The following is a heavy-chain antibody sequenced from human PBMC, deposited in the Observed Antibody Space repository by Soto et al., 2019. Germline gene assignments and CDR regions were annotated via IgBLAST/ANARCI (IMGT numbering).Heavy chain of an antibody. CDR3: ARDYLVIPHRVIDY. Sequence: GGSLRLSCATSGFTFSSYALHWVRQAPGKGLEWVAVISYDGINKYYADSVKGRFTISGDSSRNTMYLQMNSLRAEDTAVYYCARDYLVIPHRVIDYWGQGTPVTVSS. V-gene: IGHV3-30-3*01. CDR2: ISYDGINK. CDR1: GFTFSSYA. J-gene: IGHJ4*02. D-gene: IGHD2-15*01.